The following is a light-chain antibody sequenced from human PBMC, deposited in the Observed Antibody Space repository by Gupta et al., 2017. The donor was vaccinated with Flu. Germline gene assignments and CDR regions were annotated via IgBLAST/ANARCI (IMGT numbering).Light chain of an antibody. V-gene: IGKV1-5*03. Sequence: IQISHSPSSLSASVGDRVTITCRASQSISSWLAWYQQKPGKAPKLLIYKASSRESGVPSRFSGSGSGTEFTLTISSLQPDDFATYYCQQDNSFSRTFGQGTKVEIK. CDR1: QSISSW. CDR2: KAS. J-gene: IGKJ1*01. CDR3: QQDNSFSRT.